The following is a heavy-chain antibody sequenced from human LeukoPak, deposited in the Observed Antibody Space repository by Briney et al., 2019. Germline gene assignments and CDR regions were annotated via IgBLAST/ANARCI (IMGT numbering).Heavy chain of an antibody. D-gene: IGHD2-21*02. Sequence: SETLSLTCAVSGGSFSGYYWSWIRQPPGKGLEWIGEIKHSGSTNYNPSLKSRVTISVDPSKNQFSLKLSSVTTADTAVYYCARGRCGGDCQTFDYWGQGTLVTVSS. CDR2: IKHSGST. J-gene: IGHJ4*02. CDR1: GGSFSGYY. V-gene: IGHV4-34*01. CDR3: ARGRCGGDCQTFDY.